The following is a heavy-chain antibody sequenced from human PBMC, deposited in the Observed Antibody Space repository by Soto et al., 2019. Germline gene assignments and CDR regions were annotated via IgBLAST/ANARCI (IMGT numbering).Heavy chain of an antibody. CDR2: IYYSGST. D-gene: IGHD3-3*01. V-gene: IGHV4-39*01. J-gene: IGHJ6*02. Sequence: SETLSLTCTVSGGSISSSSYYWGWIRQPPGKGLEWIGSIYYSGSTYYNPSLKSRVTISVDTSKNQFSLKLSSVTAADTAVYYRARRYDXWSGYNYYYYGMDVWGQGTXVTVSS. CDR1: GGSISSSSYY. CDR3: ARRYDXWSGYNYYYYGMDV.